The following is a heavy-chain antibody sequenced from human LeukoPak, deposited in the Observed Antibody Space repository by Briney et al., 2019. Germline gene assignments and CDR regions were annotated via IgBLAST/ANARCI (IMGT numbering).Heavy chain of an antibody. D-gene: IGHD3-10*01. Sequence: GGSLRLSCAASGFTFSSYWMHWVRQAPGKGLVWVSRIESDGTNTWYADSVKGRFTISRDNAKNTLYLQMNSLRAEDTAVYYCARETVMISNYYMDVWGKGTTVAVSS. CDR2: IESDGTNT. CDR1: GFTFSSYW. J-gene: IGHJ6*03. CDR3: ARETVMISNYYMDV. V-gene: IGHV3-74*01.